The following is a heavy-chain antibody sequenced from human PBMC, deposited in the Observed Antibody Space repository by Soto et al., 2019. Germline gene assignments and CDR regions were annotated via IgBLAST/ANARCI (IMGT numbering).Heavy chain of an antibody. CDR1: GGSITNSTYY. D-gene: IGHD3-22*01. CDR2: IYYTGST. CDR3: ARQRRYYYDSSGYPDS. V-gene: IGHV4-39*01. J-gene: IGHJ4*02. Sequence: PXETLSLTCTVAGGSITNSTYYWGWIRQPPGKGLEWIGTIYYTGSTYYNPSLKSRVTLSVDTSKNQLSLKLSSVTAADTAVYYCARQRRYYYDSSGYPDSWGQGTLVTVSS.